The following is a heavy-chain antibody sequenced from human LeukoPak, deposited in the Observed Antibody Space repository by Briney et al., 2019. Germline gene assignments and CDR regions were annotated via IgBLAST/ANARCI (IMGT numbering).Heavy chain of an antibody. CDR2: IYYSGST. D-gene: IGHD1-7*01. CDR3: ARGTYNWNYAYYYYYMDV. Sequence: SETLSLTCIVSGGSISSSSYYWGWIRQPPGKGLEWIGSIYYSGSTYYNPSLKSRVTISVDTSKNQFSLKLSSVTAADTAVYYCARGTYNWNYAYYYYYMDVWGKGTTVTVSS. CDR1: GGSISSSSYY. V-gene: IGHV4-39*07. J-gene: IGHJ6*03.